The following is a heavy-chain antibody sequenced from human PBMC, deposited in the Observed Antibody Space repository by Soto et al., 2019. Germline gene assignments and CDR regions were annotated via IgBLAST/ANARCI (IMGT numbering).Heavy chain of an antibody. CDR2: IYYSGST. CDR1: GGSISSYY. CDR3: ASAPNYDFWSGYYHFDY. Sequence: QVQLQESGPGLVKPSETLSLTCTVSGGSISSYYWSWIRQPPGKGLEWIGYIYYSGSTNYNPSLKSRVTISVDTSKNQFSLKLSSVTAADTAVYYCASAPNYDFWSGYYHFDYWGQGTLVTVSS. J-gene: IGHJ4*02. D-gene: IGHD3-3*01. V-gene: IGHV4-59*01.